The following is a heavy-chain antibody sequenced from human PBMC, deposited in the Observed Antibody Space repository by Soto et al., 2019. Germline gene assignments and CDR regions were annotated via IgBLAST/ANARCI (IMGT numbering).Heavy chain of an antibody. J-gene: IGHJ6*03. V-gene: IGHV3-21*01. CDR3: ARITADCSSTSCGYYYYYYMDV. CDR1: GFTFSSYS. CDR2: ISSSSSYI. D-gene: IGHD2-2*01. Sequence: GGSLRLSCAASGFTFSSYSMNWVRQAPGKGLEWVSSISSSSSYIYYADSVKGRFTISRDNAKNSLYLQMNSLRAEDTAVYYCARITADCSSTSCGYYYYYYMDVWGKGTTVTVSS.